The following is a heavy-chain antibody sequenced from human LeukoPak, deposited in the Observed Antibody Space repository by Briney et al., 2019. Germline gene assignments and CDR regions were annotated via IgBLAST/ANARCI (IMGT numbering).Heavy chain of an antibody. Sequence: GGPLRLSCAASGFTFSSYAMSWVRQAPGKGPEGVSAISGSGGSTYYADSVKSRFTISRDNSKNTLYLQMNSLRAEDTAVYYCTDDSSGIYYYYGMDVWGQGTTVTVSS. CDR2: ISGSGGST. CDR3: TDDSSGIYYYYGMDV. J-gene: IGHJ6*02. D-gene: IGHD3-22*01. CDR1: GFTFSSYA. V-gene: IGHV3-23*01.